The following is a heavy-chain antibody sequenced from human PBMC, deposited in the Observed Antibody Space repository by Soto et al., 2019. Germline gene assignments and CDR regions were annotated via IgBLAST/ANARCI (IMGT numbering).Heavy chain of an antibody. D-gene: IGHD3-10*01. J-gene: IGHJ4*02. V-gene: IGHV1-18*04. CDR3: ARETGVPVIVNGEFEF. Sequence: ASVKLSLKSSGYSISRYSMSWVRQEPGQGLEWMGWISGYNGKTHYAQKFQDRVTMTADTSTNTAHMELRSLRSDDTAVYYCARETGVPVIVNGEFEFWAQGTLVTGYS. CDR1: GYSISRYS. CDR2: ISGYNGKT.